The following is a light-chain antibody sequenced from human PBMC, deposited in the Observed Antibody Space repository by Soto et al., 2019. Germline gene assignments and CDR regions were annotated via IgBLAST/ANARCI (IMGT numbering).Light chain of an antibody. J-gene: IGLJ2*01. V-gene: IGLV1-47*01. CDR3: AAWDDSLSAVV. CDR1: SSNIGNNY. CDR2: RNN. Sequence: QSVLTQPPSASGTPGQRVTISCSGGSSNIGNNYVYWYQHLPGTAPRLLIYRNNQRPSGVPDRFSGSKSGTSASLAISGLRSEDEADYYCAAWDDSLSAVVFGGGTQLTVL.